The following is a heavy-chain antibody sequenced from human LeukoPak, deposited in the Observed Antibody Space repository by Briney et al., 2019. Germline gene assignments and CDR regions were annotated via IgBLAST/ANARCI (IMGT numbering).Heavy chain of an antibody. V-gene: IGHV4-61*02. Sequence: SQTLSLTCTVSGGSISNGSYYWSWIRQRAGKGLEWIGCIYTGGNTNYNPSLKSRVTISVDTSKNQFSLKLSSVTAADTAVYYCASYYCSSTSCRNWFDPWGPGTLVTVSS. CDR2: IYTGGNT. J-gene: IGHJ5*02. CDR3: ASYYCSSTSCRNWFDP. D-gene: IGHD2-2*01. CDR1: GGSISNGSYY.